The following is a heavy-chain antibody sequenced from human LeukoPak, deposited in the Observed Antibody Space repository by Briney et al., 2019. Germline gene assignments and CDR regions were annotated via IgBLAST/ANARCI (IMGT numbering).Heavy chain of an antibody. V-gene: IGHV4-38-2*02. CDR2: IYYSGST. Sequence: PSETLSLTCTVSGYSISSGYYWGWIRQPPGKGLEWIGSIYYSGSTYYNPSLKSRVTISVDTSKNQFSLKLSSVTAADTSVYYCARGIAAAGVNFDYWGQGTLVTVSS. CDR3: ARGIAAAGVNFDY. D-gene: IGHD6-13*01. CDR1: GYSISSGYY. J-gene: IGHJ4*02.